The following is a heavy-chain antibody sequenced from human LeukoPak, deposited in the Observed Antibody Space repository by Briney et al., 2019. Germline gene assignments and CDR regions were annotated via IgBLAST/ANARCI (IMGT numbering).Heavy chain of an antibody. CDR3: ARGGYYDSSGYRRYYFDY. CDR2: ISAYNGNT. D-gene: IGHD3-22*01. CDR1: GYTFTSYG. Sequence: ASVKVSCKASGYTFTSYGISWVRQAPGQGLEWMGWISAYNGNTNYAQKLQGRVTMTTDTSTSTAHMELRSLRSDDTAVYYCARGGYYDSSGYRRYYFDYWGQGTLVTVSS. J-gene: IGHJ4*02. V-gene: IGHV1-18*01.